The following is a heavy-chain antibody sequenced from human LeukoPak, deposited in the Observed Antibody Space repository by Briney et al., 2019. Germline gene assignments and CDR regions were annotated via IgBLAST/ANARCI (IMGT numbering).Heavy chain of an antibody. J-gene: IGHJ3*02. V-gene: IGHV1-58*02. D-gene: IGHD1-26*01. CDR1: GFTFTSSA. Sequence: ATSVKVSCKASGFTFTSSAMQWVRQARGQRLEWIGWIVVGSGNTNYAQKFQERVTITRDMSTSTVYMELSSLRSVDTAVYYCARDRWELRDDAFDIWGQGTMVTVSS. CDR3: ARDRWELRDDAFDI. CDR2: IVVGSGNT.